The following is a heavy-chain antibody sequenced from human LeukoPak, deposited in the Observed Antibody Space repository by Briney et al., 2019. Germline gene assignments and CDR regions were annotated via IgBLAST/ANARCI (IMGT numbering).Heavy chain of an antibody. CDR2: ISGSGGST. J-gene: IGHJ4*02. V-gene: IGHV3-23*01. CDR3: AKDRSGYSSGNYFDY. D-gene: IGHD5-18*01. Sequence: GGSLRLSCAASGFTFSSYAMSWVRQAPGKGLEWVSAISGSGGSTYYTDSVKGRFTISRDNSKNTLFLQMNSLRAEDTAVYYCAKDRSGYSSGNYFDYWGQGTLVTVSS. CDR1: GFTFSSYA.